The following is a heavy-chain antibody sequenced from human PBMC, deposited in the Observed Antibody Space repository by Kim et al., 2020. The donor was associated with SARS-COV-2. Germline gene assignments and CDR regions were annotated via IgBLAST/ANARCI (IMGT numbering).Heavy chain of an antibody. V-gene: IGHV4-39*01. J-gene: IGHJ4*02. CDR3: ATPSSGLYYFDY. D-gene: IGHD6-19*01. Sequence: YYNPSLKSRVTISVDTSKNQFSLKLSSVTAADTAVYYCATPSSGLYYFDYWGQGTLVTVSS.